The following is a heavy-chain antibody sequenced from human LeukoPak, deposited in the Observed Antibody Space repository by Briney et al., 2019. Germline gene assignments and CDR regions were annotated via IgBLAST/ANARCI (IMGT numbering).Heavy chain of an antibody. D-gene: IGHD2-21*02. V-gene: IGHV3-21*01. J-gene: IGHJ4*02. CDR2: ISSSSSYI. CDR1: GFTFSSYS. CDR3: ARVWEELAYCGGDCYPG. Sequence: GGSLRLSCAASGFTFSSYSMNWVRQAPGKGLEWVSFISSSSSYIYYADSVKGRFTISRDNAKNSLYLQMNSLRAEDTAVYYCARVWEELAYCGGDCYPGWGQGTLVTVSS.